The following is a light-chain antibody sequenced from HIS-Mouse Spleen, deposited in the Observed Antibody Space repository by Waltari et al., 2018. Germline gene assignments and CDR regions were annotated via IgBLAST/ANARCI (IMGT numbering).Light chain of an antibody. J-gene: IGLJ1*01. V-gene: IGLV2-8*01. CDR2: EVS. Sequence: QSALPQPPSASGSPGQSVTISCTGTCSDVGGYNHVSRYQQHPGKAPKLMIYEVSKRPSGVPDRFSGSKSGNTASLTVSGLQAEDEADYYCSSYAGSNNSLYVFGTGTKVTVL. CDR3: SSYAGSNNSLYV. CDR1: CSDVGGYNH.